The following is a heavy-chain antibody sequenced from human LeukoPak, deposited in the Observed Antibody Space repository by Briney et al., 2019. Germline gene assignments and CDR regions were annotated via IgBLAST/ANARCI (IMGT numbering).Heavy chain of an antibody. CDR3: ARSDDYGDHGQRKAIDI. Sequence: GASVKVSCKASGYIFNKYGVSWVRQAPGQGLEWMGWINPNSGVTNYVQDFQGRVTMTRDTSISTAYMELSRLRSDDTAVYYCARSDDYGDHGQRKAIDIWGQGTMVTVSS. V-gene: IGHV1-2*02. J-gene: IGHJ3*02. D-gene: IGHD4-17*01. CDR1: GYIFNKYG. CDR2: INPNSGVT.